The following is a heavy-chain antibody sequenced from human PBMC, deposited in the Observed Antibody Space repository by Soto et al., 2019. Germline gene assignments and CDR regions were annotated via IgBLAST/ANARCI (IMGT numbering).Heavy chain of an antibody. CDR1: GGSISSGGYS. D-gene: IGHD4-17*01. Sequence: QLQLQESGSGLVKPSQTLSLTCAVSGGSISSGGYSWSWIRQPPGKGLEWIGYIYHSGSTYYNPSLKSRVTISLDRSKNQFSLKLSSVTAADTAVYYCASFYGDYMNWFDPWGQGTLVTVSS. J-gene: IGHJ5*02. CDR3: ASFYGDYMNWFDP. CDR2: IYHSGST. V-gene: IGHV4-30-2*01.